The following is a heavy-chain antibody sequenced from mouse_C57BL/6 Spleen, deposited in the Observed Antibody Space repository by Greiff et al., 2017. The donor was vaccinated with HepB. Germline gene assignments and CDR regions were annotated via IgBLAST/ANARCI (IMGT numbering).Heavy chain of an antibody. Sequence: VQLQQSGAELVKPGASVKLSCTASGFNIKDYYMHWVKQRTEQGLEWIGRIDPEDGETKYAPKFPGKATITADTSSNTAYLQLSSLTSEDTAVYYCARSGYDSWFAYWGQGTLVTVSA. CDR1: GFNIKDYY. J-gene: IGHJ3*01. D-gene: IGHD2-4*01. CDR3: ARSGYDSWFAY. V-gene: IGHV14-2*01. CDR2: IDPEDGET.